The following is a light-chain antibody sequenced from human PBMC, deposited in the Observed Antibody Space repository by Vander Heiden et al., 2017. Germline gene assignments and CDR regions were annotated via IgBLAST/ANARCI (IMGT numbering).Light chain of an antibody. J-gene: IGLJ2*01. Sequence: SALTQPASVSGSPGPSITSCFTGTSSDVGSYNLVSWYQQHPGNAPEVIIDEVKKRPSGVSNRFSGSKSGNTASLTIAGLQAEDEADYYCCADPGSRTVVFGGGTKVTVV. V-gene: IGLV2-23*02. CDR2: EVK. CDR1: SSDVGSYNL. CDR3: CADPGSRTVV.